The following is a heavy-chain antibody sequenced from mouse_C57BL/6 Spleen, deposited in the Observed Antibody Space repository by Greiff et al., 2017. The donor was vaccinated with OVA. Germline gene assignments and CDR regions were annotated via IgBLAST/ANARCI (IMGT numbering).Heavy chain of an antibody. CDR1: GYSFTGYY. CDR3: ARGEDY. J-gene: IGHJ4*01. Sequence: EVKLVESGPELVKPGASVKISCKASGYSFTGYYMNWVKQSPEKSLEWIGEINPSTGGTTYNQKFKAKATLTVDKSSSTAYMQLKSLTSEDSAVYYCARGEDYWGQGTSVTVSS. CDR2: INPSTGGT. V-gene: IGHV1-42*01.